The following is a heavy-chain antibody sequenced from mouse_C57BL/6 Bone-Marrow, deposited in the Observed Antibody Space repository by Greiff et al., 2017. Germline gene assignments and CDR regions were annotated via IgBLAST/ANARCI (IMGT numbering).Heavy chain of an antibody. J-gene: IGHJ1*03. V-gene: IGHV1-55*01. D-gene: IGHD1-1*01. CDR2: IYPGSGST. Sequence: VQLQQPGAELVKPGASVKMSCKASGYTFTSYWITWVKQRPGQGLEWIGDIYPGSGSTNYNEKFKSKATLTVDTSSSTAYMQLSSLTAEDSAVYDWARRWVVDWYFDVWGTGTTVTVSS. CDR3: ARRWVVDWYFDV. CDR1: GYTFTSYW.